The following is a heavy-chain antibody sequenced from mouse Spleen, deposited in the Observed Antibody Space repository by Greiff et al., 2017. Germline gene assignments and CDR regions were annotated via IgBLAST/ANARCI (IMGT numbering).Heavy chain of an antibody. V-gene: IGHV14-2*01. D-gene: IGHD1-1*01. CDR3: ARSYSYSSGYFDV. CDR1: GFNIKDYY. Sequence: VQLQQSGAELVKPGASVKLSCTASGFNIKDYYMHWVKQRTEQGLEWIGRIDPEDGETKYAPNFQGKATLTADTSSSTAYLQLSSLTSEDTAVYYCARSYSYSSGYFDVWGTGTTVTVSS. CDR2: IDPEDGET. J-gene: IGHJ1*03.